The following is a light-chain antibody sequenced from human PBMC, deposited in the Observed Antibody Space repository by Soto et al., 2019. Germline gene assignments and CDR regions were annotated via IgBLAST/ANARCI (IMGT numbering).Light chain of an antibody. CDR3: QQYNSYRA. CDR1: QSISSE. CDR2: KAS. Sequence: DIQMTQSPSTLSASVGDRVTITCRASQSISSELAWYQQKPGRAPKLLICKASSLESGVPSRFSGSASGTQFTLTVSSLQPDDSATYYCQQYNSYRAFGQGTKVDI. J-gene: IGKJ1*01. V-gene: IGKV1-5*03.